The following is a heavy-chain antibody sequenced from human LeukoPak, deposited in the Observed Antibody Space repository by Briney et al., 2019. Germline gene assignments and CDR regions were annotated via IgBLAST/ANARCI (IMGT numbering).Heavy chain of an antibody. CDR2: IKQDGSQI. D-gene: IGHD6-13*01. V-gene: IGHV3-7*01. CDR3: ATDADRSSWSDY. J-gene: IGHJ4*02. Sequence: GGSLRLSCAASGFTFSNYWMNWARQAPGKGLEWVANIKQDGSQIHYVDSVKGRFTVSRDNAKNSLYLQMNSLGSGDTAVYYCATDADRSSWSDYWGQGTLVTVSS. CDR1: GFTFSNYW.